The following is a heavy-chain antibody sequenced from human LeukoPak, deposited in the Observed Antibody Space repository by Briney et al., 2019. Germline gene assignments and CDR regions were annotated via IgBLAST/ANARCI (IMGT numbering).Heavy chain of an antibody. V-gene: IGHV5-10-1*01. CDR3: ASGGGSGYDLGY. CDR2: IDPSDSYT. Sequence: GESLKISCKGSGYSFTSYWISWVREMPGKGLEWMGRIDPSDSYTNYSPSFQGHVTISADKSISTAYLQWSSPKASDTAMYYCASGGGSGYDLGYWGQGTLVAVSS. D-gene: IGHD5-12*01. CDR1: GYSFTSYW. J-gene: IGHJ4*02.